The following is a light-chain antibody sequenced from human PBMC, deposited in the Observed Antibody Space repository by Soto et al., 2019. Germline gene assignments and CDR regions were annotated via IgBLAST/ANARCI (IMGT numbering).Light chain of an antibody. CDR3: MSYASSATYI. CDR2: DVS. Sequence: QSVLTQPASVSGSPGQSITISCTGTSSDVGGYNFVSWYQQYPGRAPKLMIYDVSNRPSGVSNRFYGSKSGKTASLTISGLQAEDEADYHCMSYASSATYIFGTGTKLTVL. CDR1: SSDVGGYNF. J-gene: IGLJ1*01. V-gene: IGLV2-14*03.